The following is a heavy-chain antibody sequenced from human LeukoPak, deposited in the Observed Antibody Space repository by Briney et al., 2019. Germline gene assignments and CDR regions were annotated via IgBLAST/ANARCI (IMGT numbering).Heavy chain of an antibody. CDR2: ISSSSSYI. CDR1: GFTFSSYS. Sequence: GGSLRLSCAASGFTFSSYSMNWVRQAPGKGLEWVSSISSSSSYIYYADSVKGRFTISRDNAKNSLYLQMNSLRAEDTAVYYCATIAVAGTFADYWGQGTLVTVSS. CDR3: ATIAVAGTFADY. V-gene: IGHV3-21*01. D-gene: IGHD6-19*01. J-gene: IGHJ4*02.